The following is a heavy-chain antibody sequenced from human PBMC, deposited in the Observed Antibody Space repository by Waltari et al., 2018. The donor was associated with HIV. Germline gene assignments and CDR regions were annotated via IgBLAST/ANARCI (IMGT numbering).Heavy chain of an antibody. D-gene: IGHD3-16*01. CDR3: AREKRRDEERVWAVAMTKFDP. CDR1: GGSISSSSYY. V-gene: IGHV4-39*07. CDR2: IYYSGST. J-gene: IGHJ5*02. Sequence: QLQLQESGPGLVKPSETLSLTCTVSGGSISSSSYYWGWIRKPPGKGLEWIGSIYYSGSTYYNPSLKSRVTISVDTSKNQFSLKLSSVTAADTAVYYCAREKRRDEERVWAVAMTKFDPWGQGTLVTVSS.